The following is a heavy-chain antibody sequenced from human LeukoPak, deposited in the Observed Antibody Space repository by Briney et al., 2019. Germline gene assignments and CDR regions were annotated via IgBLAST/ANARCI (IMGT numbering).Heavy chain of an antibody. D-gene: IGHD3-10*01. J-gene: IGHJ4*02. Sequence: SETLSLTCTVSGGSISSHYWSWIRQPPGKGLEWIGYMYYNGSMNYNPSLTSRVTISADTSKNQFSLKLSSVTAADTAVYYCASRYGSGSYGFDYWGQGTLVTVSS. CDR1: GGSISSHY. V-gene: IGHV4-59*11. CDR3: ASRYGSGSYGFDY. CDR2: MYYNGSM.